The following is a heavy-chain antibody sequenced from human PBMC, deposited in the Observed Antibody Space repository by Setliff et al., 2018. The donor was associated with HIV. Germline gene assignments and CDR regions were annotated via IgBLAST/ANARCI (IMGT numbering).Heavy chain of an antibody. D-gene: IGHD1-26*01. J-gene: IGHJ6*02. CDR3: ARILGASYYYAMDV. CDR1: GFTVSSNH. V-gene: IGHV3-53*01. CDR2: IYSGGST. Sequence: GGSLRLSCAVSGFTVSSNHMNWVRQAPGKGLEWVSFIYSGGSTYYADSVKGRFTISRDNSKNTLYLQMNSLRVEDTAVYYCARILGASYYYAMDVWGQGTTVTVSS.